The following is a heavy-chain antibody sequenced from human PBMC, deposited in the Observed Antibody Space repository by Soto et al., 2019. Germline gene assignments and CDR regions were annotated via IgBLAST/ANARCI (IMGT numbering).Heavy chain of an antibody. CDR2: IIPIFGTA. CDR3: DAYYYESRASTYPTDRDRDD. CDR1: GGTFSSYA. J-gene: IGHJ4*02. V-gene: IGHV1-69*13. Sequence: SVKVSCKASGGTFSSYAISWVRQAPGQGLEWMGGIIPIFGTANYAQKFQGRVTITADESTSTAYMELSSLRSEDTAVYYCDAYYYESRASTYPTDRDRDDWGQGTLVTVSS. D-gene: IGHD3-22*01.